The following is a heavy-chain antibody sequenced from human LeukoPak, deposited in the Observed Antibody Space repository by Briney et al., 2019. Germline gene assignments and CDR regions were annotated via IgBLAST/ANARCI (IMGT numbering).Heavy chain of an antibody. CDR2: IYTSGST. V-gene: IGHV4-61*02. Sequence: PSQTLSLTCTVSDGSISSGDYYWSWIRQPAGKGLEWIGRIYTSGSTNYNPSLKSRVTISVDTSKNQFSLKLSSVTAADTAVYYCARGSSGREYYYYYYMDVWGKGTTVTVSS. J-gene: IGHJ6*03. CDR3: ARGSSGREYYYYYYMDV. D-gene: IGHD6-19*01. CDR1: DGSISSGDYY.